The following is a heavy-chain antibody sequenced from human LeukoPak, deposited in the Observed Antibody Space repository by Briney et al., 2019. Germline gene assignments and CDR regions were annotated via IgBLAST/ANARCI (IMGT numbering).Heavy chain of an antibody. D-gene: IGHD2-15*01. V-gene: IGHV3-33*01. Sequence: GGSLRLSCVASGFTFTTYGTHWVRQAPGKGLEWVAVIRSDGSSEYYADSVKGRFIISRDNSKSTLYLQMNSLRVEDTAMYYCARYCSGGTCYVGLIWGQGTLVTVSS. CDR3: ARYCSGGTCYVGLI. CDR2: IRSDGSSE. J-gene: IGHJ4*02. CDR1: GFTFTTYG.